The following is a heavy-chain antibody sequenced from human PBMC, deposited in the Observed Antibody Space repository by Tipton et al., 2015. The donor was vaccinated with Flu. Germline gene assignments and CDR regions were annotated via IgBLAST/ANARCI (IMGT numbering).Heavy chain of an antibody. CDR1: GYTFTSYY. CDR2: INPSGGST. J-gene: IGHJ5*02. Sequence: QVQLVQSGAEVKKPGASVKVSCKASGYTFTSYYMHWVRQAPGQGLEWMGIINPSGGSTSYAQKFQGRVTMTRDTSTSTVYRELSSLRSEDTAVYYCASAGIAVAGTDWFDPWGQGTLVTVSP. D-gene: IGHD6-19*01. CDR3: ASAGIAVAGTDWFDP. V-gene: IGHV1-46*01.